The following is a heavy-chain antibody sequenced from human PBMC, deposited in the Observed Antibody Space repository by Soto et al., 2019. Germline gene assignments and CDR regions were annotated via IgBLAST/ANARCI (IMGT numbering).Heavy chain of an antibody. Sequence: GESLKISCKGSGYSFTSYWISWVRQMPGKGLEWMGRIDPSDSYTNYSPSFQGHVTISADKSISTAYLQWSSLKASDTAMYYCASTPRYVLRFLEWLPGGYYYGMDVWCQGTTVTVSS. J-gene: IGHJ6*02. V-gene: IGHV5-10-1*01. CDR1: GYSFTSYW. D-gene: IGHD3-3*01. CDR2: IDPSDSYT. CDR3: ASTPRYVLRFLEWLPGGYYYGMDV.